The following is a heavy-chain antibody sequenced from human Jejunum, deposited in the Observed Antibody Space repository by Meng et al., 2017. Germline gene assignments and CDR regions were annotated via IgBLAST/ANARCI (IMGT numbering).Heavy chain of an antibody. CDR2: IYHSGDT. CDR1: GDSISSNNR. CDR3: ARRDYSNWFYP. V-gene: IGHV4-4*02. Sequence: HVQLQESGPGLARPSWPLTLTCSASGDSISSNNRWTCVRQPPGRGLEWIGEIYHSGDTNYNPSLTSPVTISVDKSKNQFSLKLSPVTAAETAVYYCARRDYSNWFYPWGQGTLVTVSS. J-gene: IGHJ5*02. D-gene: IGHD4-11*01.